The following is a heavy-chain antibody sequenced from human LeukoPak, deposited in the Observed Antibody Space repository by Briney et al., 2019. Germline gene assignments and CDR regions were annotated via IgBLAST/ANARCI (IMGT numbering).Heavy chain of an antibody. CDR2: IKQDGSEK. V-gene: IGHV3-7*01. CDR3: ARASTDYDILTLGLFDP. D-gene: IGHD3-9*01. CDR1: GVTFSSYW. J-gene: IGHJ5*02. Sequence: GGSLRLSCAASGVTFSSYWMSWVRQAPGKGLEWVANIKQDGSEKYYVDSVKGRFTISRDNAKNSLYLQMNSLRAEDTAVYYCARASTDYDILTLGLFDPWGQRTLVTVSS.